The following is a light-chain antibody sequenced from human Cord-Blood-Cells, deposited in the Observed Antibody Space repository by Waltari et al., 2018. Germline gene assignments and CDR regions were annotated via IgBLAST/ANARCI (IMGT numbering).Light chain of an antibody. Sequence: QSVLTQPPSASGTPGQRVTISCSGSSSNIGSNYVYWYQQLPGTAPKLLIYRNNQRPSGVPDRFSGSKSGNTASLTISGLQAEDEADYYCSSYTSSSTWVFGGGTKLTVL. CDR3: SSYTSSSTWV. CDR2: RNN. V-gene: IGLV1-47*01. J-gene: IGLJ3*02. CDR1: SSNIGSNY.